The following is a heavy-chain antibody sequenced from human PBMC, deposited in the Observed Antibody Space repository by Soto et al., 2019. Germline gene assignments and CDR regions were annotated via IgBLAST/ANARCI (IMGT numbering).Heavy chain of an antibody. V-gene: IGHV1-69*01. D-gene: IGHD2-21*02. CDR3: ERDRAQVVTAAGNWFDP. J-gene: IGHJ5*02. CDR2: IIPIFGTA. Sequence: QVQLVQSGAEVKKPGSSVKVSCKASGGTFSSYAISWVRQAPGQGLEWMGGIIPIFGTANYAQKFQGRVTITADESTSTAYMELSSLRSEDTAVYYCERDRAQVVTAAGNWFDPWGQGTLVTVSS. CDR1: GGTFSSYA.